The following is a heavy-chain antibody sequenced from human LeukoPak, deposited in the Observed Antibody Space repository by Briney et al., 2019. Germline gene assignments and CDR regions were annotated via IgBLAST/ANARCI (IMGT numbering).Heavy chain of an antibody. V-gene: IGHV3-21*01. Sequence: GGSLRLSCAASGFTFSSYSMNWVRQAPGKGLEWVSSISSSSRYIYYADSVKGRFTISRDNAKTSLYLQMNSLRAEDTAVYYCARDYSGSYLFDYWGQGTLVTVS. CDR2: ISSSSRYI. D-gene: IGHD1-26*01. CDR1: GFTFSSYS. J-gene: IGHJ4*02. CDR3: ARDYSGSYLFDY.